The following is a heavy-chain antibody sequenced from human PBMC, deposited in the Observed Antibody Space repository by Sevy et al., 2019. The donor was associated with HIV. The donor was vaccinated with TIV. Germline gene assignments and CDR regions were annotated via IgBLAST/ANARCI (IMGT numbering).Heavy chain of an antibody. CDR1: GGTFSSYA. J-gene: IGHJ4*02. D-gene: IGHD3-16*01. CDR3: ARTPSFREYYFDY. Sequence: ASVKVSCKASGGTFSSYAISWVRQAPGQGLEWMGGIIPIFGTAKYAQKFQGRVTITADESTSTAYMELSSLRSEDTAVYYCARTPSFREYYFDYWGQGTLVTVSS. V-gene: IGHV1-69*13. CDR2: IIPIFGTA.